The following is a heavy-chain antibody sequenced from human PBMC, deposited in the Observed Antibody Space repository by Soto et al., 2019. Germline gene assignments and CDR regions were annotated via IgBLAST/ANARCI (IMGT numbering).Heavy chain of an antibody. D-gene: IGHD4-17*01. CDR1: GFNFRDYY. CDR3: ASKTTVTKPDDY. V-gene: IGHV3-11*06. Sequence: QVQLVVSGGGLVQPGGSLRLSCAASGFNFRDYYMSWFRQAPGKGLEWVSYVSGSDTYTNYADSVKGRFTVFRDNTKHSGYLQMDSLRDENTAVYYCASKTTVTKPDDYWGQGPLVTVSS. J-gene: IGHJ4*02. CDR2: VSGSDTYT.